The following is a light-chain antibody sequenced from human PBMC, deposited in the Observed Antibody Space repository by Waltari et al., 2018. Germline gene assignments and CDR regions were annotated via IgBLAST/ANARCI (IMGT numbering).Light chain of an antibody. CDR3: SSYAGNNFYV. J-gene: IGLJ1*01. CDR1: SSDVGYYNY. Sequence: QSALTQPPSASGSPGQSVTISCTGTSSDVGYYNYVSWYQQHPGKAPKLMLFEVSKRFSGVPDRFSGSKSANTASLTVSGLQAEDEADYYCSSYAGNNFYVFGTGTTVTVL. V-gene: IGLV2-8*01. CDR2: EVS.